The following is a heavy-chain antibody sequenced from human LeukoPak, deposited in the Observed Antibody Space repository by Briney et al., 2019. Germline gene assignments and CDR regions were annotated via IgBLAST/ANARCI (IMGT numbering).Heavy chain of an antibody. J-gene: IGHJ4*02. V-gene: IGHV1-18*01. Sequence: ASVKVSCKASGYTFTSYGISWVRQAPGQGLEWMGWISAYNGNTNYAQKLQGRVTMTTDTSTSTAYMELRSLRSDDTAVYYCARDGPITMVRGVIGTYYFDYWGQGTLVTVSS. CDR2: ISAYNGNT. CDR3: ARDGPITMVRGVIGTYYFDY. D-gene: IGHD3-10*01. CDR1: GYTFTSYG.